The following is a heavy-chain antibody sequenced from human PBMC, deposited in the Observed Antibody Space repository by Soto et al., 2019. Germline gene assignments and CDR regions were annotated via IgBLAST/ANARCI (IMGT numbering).Heavy chain of an antibody. D-gene: IGHD6-19*01. CDR1: GFTFSSYA. CDR2: ISGSGGTT. Sequence: EVQLLESGGGLVQPGGSLRLSCAASGFTFSSYAMSWVRQAPGKGLEWVSAISGSGGTTYYADSVKGRFTFSRDNSKNTLYLQMNSPRAEDTAVHYCAKTANGWFSAFDIWGQGTMVTVSS. V-gene: IGHV3-23*01. J-gene: IGHJ3*02. CDR3: AKTANGWFSAFDI.